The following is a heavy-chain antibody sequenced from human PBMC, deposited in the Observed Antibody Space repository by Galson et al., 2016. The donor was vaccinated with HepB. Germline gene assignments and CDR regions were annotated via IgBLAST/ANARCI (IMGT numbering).Heavy chain of an antibody. CDR2: ISWNSGTI. J-gene: IGHJ6*02. CDR3: AKDLGHYDIWSDDHEWNNGRDV. D-gene: IGHD3-3*01. CDR1: GFTFDDYA. Sequence: SLRLSCAASGFTFDDYAMHWVRQAPGKGLEWVSGISWNSGTIGYAESVKGRFTISRDNAKNSLYLEMKGVKTEDTASYYCAKDLGHYDIWSDDHEWNNGRDVWGQGTTVTVAS. V-gene: IGHV3-9*01.